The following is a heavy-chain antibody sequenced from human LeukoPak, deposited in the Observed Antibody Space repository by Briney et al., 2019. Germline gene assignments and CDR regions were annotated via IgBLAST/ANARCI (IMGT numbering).Heavy chain of an antibody. Sequence: GASVKVSCKTSGYSFTAFYIHWVRQAPGQGLEWMGWIHPRRGDTNYAQKFQGRVTMTRDTSISTAYLDLSSLRSDDTAVYYCARAEGYYYYGMDVWGQGTTVTVSS. J-gene: IGHJ6*02. CDR2: IHPRRGDT. CDR1: GYSFTAFY. CDR3: ARAEGYYYYGMDV. V-gene: IGHV1-2*02.